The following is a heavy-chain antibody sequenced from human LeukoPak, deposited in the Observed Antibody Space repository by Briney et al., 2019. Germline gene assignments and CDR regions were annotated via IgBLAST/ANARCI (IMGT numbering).Heavy chain of an antibody. CDR1: GYTFTGYY. CDR2: INPNSGGT. J-gene: IGHJ4*02. V-gene: IGHV1-2*02. D-gene: IGHD6-13*01. Sequence: ASVKVSCKASGYTFTGYYMHWVRQAPGQGLERMGWINPNSGGTNYAQKFQGRVTMTRDTSISTAYMELSRLRSDDTAVYYCARADSSRNPITYWGQGTLVTVSS. CDR3: ARADSSRNPITY.